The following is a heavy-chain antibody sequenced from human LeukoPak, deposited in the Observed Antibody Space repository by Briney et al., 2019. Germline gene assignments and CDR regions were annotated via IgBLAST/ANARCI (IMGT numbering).Heavy chain of an antibody. CDR3: ASGGSVFGVVILYYFDN. J-gene: IGHJ4*02. CDR1: GLTFSSYS. D-gene: IGHD3-3*01. CDR2: ISGSSNTI. Sequence: GGSLRLSCATSGLTFSSYSMNWVRQAPGKGLEWVSYISGSSNTIYYADSVKGRFTIFRDNAKNSLYLQMNSLRDEDTAIYYCASGGSVFGVVILYYFDNWGQGTLVTVSS. V-gene: IGHV3-48*02.